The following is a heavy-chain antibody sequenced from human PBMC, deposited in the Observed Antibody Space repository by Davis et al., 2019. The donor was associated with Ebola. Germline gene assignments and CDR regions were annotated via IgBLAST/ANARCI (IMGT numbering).Heavy chain of an antibody. CDR2: MNPNSGNT. Sequence: ASAKVSCKTSGYTFTNYAIHWVRQAPGQRLEWMGWMNPNSGNTGYAQKFQGRITMTRNISISTAYMELSSLRSEDTAVYYCARRVGARSGFDYWGQGSLVTVSS. J-gene: IGHJ4*02. CDR1: GYTFTNYA. CDR3: ARRVGARSGFDY. D-gene: IGHD1-26*01. V-gene: IGHV1-8*02.